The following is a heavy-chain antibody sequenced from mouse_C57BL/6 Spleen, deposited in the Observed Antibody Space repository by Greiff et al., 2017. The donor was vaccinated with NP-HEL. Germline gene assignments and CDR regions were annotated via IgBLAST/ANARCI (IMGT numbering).Heavy chain of an antibody. D-gene: IGHD2-3*01. V-gene: IGHV1-82*01. Sequence: QVQLQQSGPELVKPGASVKISCKASGYAFSSSWMNWVKQRPGKGLEWIGRIYPGDGDTNYNGKFKGKATLTADKSSSTAYMQLSSLTSEDSAVYFCAFLDGYYWYFDVWGTGTTVTVSS. CDR1: GYAFSSSW. CDR3: AFLDGYYWYFDV. J-gene: IGHJ1*03. CDR2: IYPGDGDT.